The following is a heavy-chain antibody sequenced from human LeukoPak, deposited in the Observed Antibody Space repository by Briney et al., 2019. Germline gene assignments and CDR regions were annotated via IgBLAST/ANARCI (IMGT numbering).Heavy chain of an antibody. V-gene: IGHV3-7*01. J-gene: IGHJ6*03. CDR3: AREDGDRDLDYMDV. CDR1: GFTFSSYW. D-gene: IGHD5-24*01. Sequence: GSLRLSCAASGFTFSSYWMSWVRQAPGKGLEWVANIKQDGSEKYYVDSVKGRFTISRDNAKNSLYLQMNSLRVEDTAVYYCAREDGDRDLDYMDVWGKGTTVTVSS. CDR2: IKQDGSEK.